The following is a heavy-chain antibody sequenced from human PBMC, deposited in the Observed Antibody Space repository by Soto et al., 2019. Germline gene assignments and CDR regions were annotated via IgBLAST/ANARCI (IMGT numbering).Heavy chain of an antibody. CDR1: GGTFSSYA. J-gene: IGHJ3*02. V-gene: IGHV1-69*13. Sequence: AAVKVSCQTSGGTFSSYAISWVRKAPGQGLEWMGVIIRIFVTANYAQKFHGSVTITADDSTSTAYMELISLRSEDTAVYYCARDVGRDYDCSGYFYAFDIWGQGTMVTVSS. D-gene: IGHD3-22*01. CDR2: IIRIFVTA. CDR3: ARDVGRDYDCSGYFYAFDI.